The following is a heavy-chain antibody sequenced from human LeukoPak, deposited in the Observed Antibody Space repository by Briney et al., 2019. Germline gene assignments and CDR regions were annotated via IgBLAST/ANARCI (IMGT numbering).Heavy chain of an antibody. CDR1: GGTFSSYT. Sequence: SVKVSCKASGGTFSSYTISWVRQAPGQGLEWMGRIIPILGIANYAQKFQGRVTITADKSTSTAYMELSSLRSEDTAVYYCARDYYDSSGQFDYWGQGTLVTVSS. J-gene: IGHJ4*02. CDR2: IIPILGIA. CDR3: ARDYYDSSGQFDY. D-gene: IGHD3-22*01. V-gene: IGHV1-69*04.